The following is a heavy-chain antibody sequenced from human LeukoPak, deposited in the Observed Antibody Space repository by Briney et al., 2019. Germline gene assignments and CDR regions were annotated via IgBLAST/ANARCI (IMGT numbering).Heavy chain of an antibody. V-gene: IGHV3-48*02. CDR1: GFTFSSYN. CDR3: ARAPNGYYLD. Sequence: GGSLRLSCAASGFTFSSYNMNWVRQAPGKGLEWVSYISSSSSTIYYADSVKGRFTISRDNARNSLYLQMNSLRDEDTAVYYCARAPNGYYLDWGQGTLVTVSS. CDR2: ISSSSSTI. J-gene: IGHJ4*02. D-gene: IGHD3-3*01.